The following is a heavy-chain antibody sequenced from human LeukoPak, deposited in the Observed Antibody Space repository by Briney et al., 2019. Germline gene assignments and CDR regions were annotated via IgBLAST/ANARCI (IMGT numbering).Heavy chain of an antibody. CDR2: IYHSGST. D-gene: IGHD6-19*01. J-gene: IGHJ4*02. CDR3: ARETYISGTYDF. CDR1: GGSISSGGYY. V-gene: IGHV4-31*03. Sequence: SETLSLTCTVSGGSISSGGYYWSWIRQHPGKGLEWIGYIYHSGSTYYNPSLKSRVTISVDTSKNQFSVKLSSVTAADTAVYYCARETYISGTYDFWGQGTLVTVSS.